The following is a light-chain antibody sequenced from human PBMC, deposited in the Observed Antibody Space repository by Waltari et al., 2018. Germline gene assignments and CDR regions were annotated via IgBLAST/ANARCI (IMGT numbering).Light chain of an antibody. Sequence: SYVLTQPPSVSVAPGKTARITCGGNNIESKSVHWYQQKPGQAPVLVIYDDSARPSGIPERISGSNSGNTATLTISRVEAGDEADYYCHLWDLSGRQAFFGGGTKLTVL. CDR2: DDS. V-gene: IGLV3-21*04. J-gene: IGLJ2*01. CDR3: HLWDLSGRQAF. CDR1: NIESKS.